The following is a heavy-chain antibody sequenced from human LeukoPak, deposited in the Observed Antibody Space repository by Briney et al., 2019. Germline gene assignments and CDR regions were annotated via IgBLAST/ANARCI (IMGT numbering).Heavy chain of an antibody. Sequence: ASVKVSCKASGYTFTSYGISWARQAPGQGLEWMGWISAYNGNTNYAQKLQGRVTMTTDTSTSTAYMELRSLRSDDTAVYYCARVQTGAYYDILTGSGGAFDIWGQGTMVTVSS. CDR1: GYTFTSYG. CDR3: ARVQTGAYYDILTGSGGAFDI. J-gene: IGHJ3*02. V-gene: IGHV1-18*01. D-gene: IGHD3-9*01. CDR2: ISAYNGNT.